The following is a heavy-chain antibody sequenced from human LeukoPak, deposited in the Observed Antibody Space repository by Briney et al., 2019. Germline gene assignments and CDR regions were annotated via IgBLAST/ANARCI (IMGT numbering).Heavy chain of an antibody. CDR1: GFTFSTFG. CDR2: ITGSGATT. V-gene: IGHV3-23*01. Sequence: GGSLRLSCAASGFTFSTFGMSWVRRAPGKGPEWVSGITGSGATTYYADSVKGRFTISRDNSQSTLYLQMNTLRAEDTAVYYCAKVVSGFHFDCWGQGTLVTVSS. CDR3: AKVVSGFHFDC. D-gene: IGHD1-26*01. J-gene: IGHJ4*02.